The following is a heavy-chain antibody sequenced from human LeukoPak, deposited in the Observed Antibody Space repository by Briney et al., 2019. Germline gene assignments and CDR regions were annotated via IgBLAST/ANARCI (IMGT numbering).Heavy chain of an antibody. CDR3: ARLPTYSSGWPVFDY. Sequence: GASVKVSCKASGGTFSSYAISWVRQAPGQGLEWMGGIIPIFGTANYAQKFQGRVTITADKSTSTAYMELSSLRSDDTAVYYCARLPTYSSGWPVFDYWGQGTLVTVSS. J-gene: IGHJ4*02. CDR2: IIPIFGTA. D-gene: IGHD6-19*01. V-gene: IGHV1-69*06. CDR1: GGTFSSYA.